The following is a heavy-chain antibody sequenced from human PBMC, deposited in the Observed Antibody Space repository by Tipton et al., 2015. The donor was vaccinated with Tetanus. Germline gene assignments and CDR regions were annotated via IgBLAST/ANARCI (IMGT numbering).Heavy chain of an antibody. D-gene: IGHD4/OR15-4a*01. V-gene: IGHV4-39*07. CDR2: VFHSETT. Sequence: TLSLTCTVSGASIRGRSDYWGWIRQSPGTGLEWIGTVFHSETTYYNPSLKGRVAISVDTSTTQFSLRLNSVTAADTAIYYCARDHRLGASYAGWFDPWGQGTLVTVSS. J-gene: IGHJ5*02. CDR1: GASIRGRSDY. CDR3: ARDHRLGASYAGWFDP.